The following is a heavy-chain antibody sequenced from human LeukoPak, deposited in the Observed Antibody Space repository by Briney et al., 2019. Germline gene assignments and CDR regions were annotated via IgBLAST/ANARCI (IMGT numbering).Heavy chain of an antibody. CDR2: IYPGDSDT. D-gene: IGHD6-19*01. Sequence: GASLQISCKGSGYSFTSYWIGWVRQLPGKGLEWMGIIYPGDSDTRYSPSFQGQVTISADKSISTAYLQWSSLKASDTAMYYCARAESRQRLGARNFDYWGQGTLATVSS. CDR1: GYSFTSYW. J-gene: IGHJ4*02. CDR3: ARAESRQRLGARNFDY. V-gene: IGHV5-51*01.